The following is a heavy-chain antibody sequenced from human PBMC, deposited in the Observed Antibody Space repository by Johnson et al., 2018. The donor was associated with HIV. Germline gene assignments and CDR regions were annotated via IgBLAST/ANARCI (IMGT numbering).Heavy chain of an antibody. CDR3: AKDLIADAFDI. V-gene: IGHV3-23*04. CDR2: ISGSGGST. Sequence: VQLVESGGGVVQPGRSLRLSCAASGFTFSSYAMHWVRQAPGKGLEWVSAISGSGGSTYYADSVKGRFTISRDNAKNSLYLQMNSLRAEDTAVYYCAKDLIADAFDIWGQGTMVTVSS. CDR1: GFTFSSYA. D-gene: IGHD3-16*01. J-gene: IGHJ3*02.